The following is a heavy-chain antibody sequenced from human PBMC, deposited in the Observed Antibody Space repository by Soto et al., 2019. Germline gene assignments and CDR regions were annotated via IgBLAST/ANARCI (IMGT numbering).Heavy chain of an antibody. CDR2: IIPILGIA. J-gene: IGHJ6*02. CDR1: GYTFTNYG. V-gene: IGHV1-69*04. CDR3: ARTRQEIVATNYYYYYGMDV. D-gene: IGHD5-12*01. Sequence: SVKVSCKASGYTFTNYGISWVRQAPGQGLEWMGRIIPILGIANYAQKFQGRVTITADKSTSTAYMELSSLRSEDTAVYYCARTRQEIVATNYYYYYGMDVWGQGTTVTVSS.